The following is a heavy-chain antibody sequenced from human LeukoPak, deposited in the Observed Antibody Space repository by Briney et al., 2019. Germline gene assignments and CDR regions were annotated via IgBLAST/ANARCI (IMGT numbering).Heavy chain of an antibody. CDR2: IIPIFDTA. CDR1: GYTFTSYY. V-gene: IGHV1-69*13. CDR3: ARGGGLEWELLGYYFDY. D-gene: IGHD1-26*01. J-gene: IGHJ4*02. Sequence: GASVKVSCKASGYTFTSYYMHWVRQAPGQGLEWMGGIIPIFDTAKYVQKFQDRVTISADESTSTAYMELSSLRSEDTAIYYCARGGGLEWELLGYYFDYWGQGTLVTVSS.